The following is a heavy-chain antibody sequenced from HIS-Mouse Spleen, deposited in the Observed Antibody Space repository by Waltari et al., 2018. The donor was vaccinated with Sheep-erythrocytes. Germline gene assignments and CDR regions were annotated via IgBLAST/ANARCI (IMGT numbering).Heavy chain of an antibody. V-gene: IGHV3-30-3*01. Sequence: QVQLVESGGGVVQPGRSLRLSCAASGLTFSSFAMHWVRQVPGKGLEWVAVISYDGSNKYYADSVKGRFTISRDKSKNTLYLQMNSLRAEDTAVYYCARGAYSSSWYPFQHWGQGTLVTVSS. CDR3: ARGAYSSSWYPFQH. CDR1: GLTFSSFA. D-gene: IGHD6-13*01. J-gene: IGHJ1*01. CDR2: ISYDGSNK.